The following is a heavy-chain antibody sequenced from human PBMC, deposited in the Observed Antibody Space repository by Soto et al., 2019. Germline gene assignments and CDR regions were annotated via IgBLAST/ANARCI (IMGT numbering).Heavy chain of an antibody. V-gene: IGHV1-69*13. CDR3: ARGYYYDSSGYYEYAFDI. CDR2: IIPIFGTA. Sequence: GASVKVSCKASGGTFSSYAISWVRQAPGQGLEWMGGIIPIFGTANYAQKFQGRVTITADESTSTAYMELSSLRSEGTAVYYCARGYYYDSSGYYEYAFDIWGQGTMVTVSS. CDR1: GGTFSSYA. D-gene: IGHD3-22*01. J-gene: IGHJ3*02.